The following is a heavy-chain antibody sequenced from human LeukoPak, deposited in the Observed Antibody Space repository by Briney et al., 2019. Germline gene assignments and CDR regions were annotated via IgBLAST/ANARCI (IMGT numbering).Heavy chain of an antibody. Sequence: GGSLRLSCAASGVMFPSYWMTWVRQAPGKGLEWVANIKQDGSEKYYVDSVKGRFTISRDSAKNSVYLQMNSLRAEDTAVYYCARRHHFGFLDSWGQGTLVTVSS. V-gene: IGHV3-7*04. CDR1: GVMFPSYW. J-gene: IGHJ4*02. CDR3: ARRHHFGFLDS. D-gene: IGHD3-10*01. CDR2: IKQDGSEK.